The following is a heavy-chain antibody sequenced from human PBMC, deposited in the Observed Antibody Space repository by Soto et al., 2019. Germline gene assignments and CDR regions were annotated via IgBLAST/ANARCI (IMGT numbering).Heavy chain of an antibody. D-gene: IGHD3-3*01. V-gene: IGHV3-33*01. Sequence: GGSLRLSCAASGFTFSSYGMHWVRQAPGKGLEWVAVFWYDGSNKYYADSVKGRFTISRDNSKNTLYLQMNSLRAEDTAVYYCARAIAPFWSGYLGYYYGMDVWGQGTTVTVSS. CDR1: GFTFSSYG. CDR2: FWYDGSNK. J-gene: IGHJ6*02. CDR3: ARAIAPFWSGYLGYYYGMDV.